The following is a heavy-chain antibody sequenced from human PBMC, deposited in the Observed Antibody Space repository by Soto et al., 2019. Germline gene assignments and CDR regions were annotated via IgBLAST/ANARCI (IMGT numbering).Heavy chain of an antibody. J-gene: IGHJ6*03. CDR2: IYYSGST. V-gene: IGHV4-59*08. CDR3: ARHGPPDYGDKTSPHYYYMDV. D-gene: IGHD4-17*01. CDR1: GSSISSYY. Sequence: SETLSLTCTVSGSSISSYYWSWIRQPPGKGLEWIGYIYYSGSTNYNPSLKSRVTISVDTSKNQFSLKLSSVTAADTAVYYCARHGPPDYGDKTSPHYYYMDVWGKGTTVTVSS.